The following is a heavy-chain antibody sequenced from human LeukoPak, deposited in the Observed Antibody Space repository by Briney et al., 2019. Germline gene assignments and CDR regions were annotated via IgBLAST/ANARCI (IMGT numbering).Heavy chain of an antibody. D-gene: IGHD2-2*01. V-gene: IGHV1-18*01. J-gene: IGHJ4*02. CDR3: VFGECSSTSCYPRRDY. CDR1: DYRFTTYG. CDR2: SNAYSGGT. Sequence: ASVKVSCKVSDYRFTTYGISWVRQAPGQGLEWMGWSNAYSGGTDYSQNFQGRVTKATDTSTATAYMDLRSLRPDDTAVYYCVFGECSSTSCYPRRDYWGQGTLVTVSS.